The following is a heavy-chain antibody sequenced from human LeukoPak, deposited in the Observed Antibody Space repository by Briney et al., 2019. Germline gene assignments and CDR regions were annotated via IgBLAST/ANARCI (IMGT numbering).Heavy chain of an antibody. D-gene: IGHD5-12*01. J-gene: IGHJ4*02. Sequence: PSETLSLTCTISGDSISSSSYYWGWIRQAPGKGLGWIGSIYYSGTTYYNPSLKSRVTISMDTPKNQFSLKLSSVSAADTAVYYCARDLLAHSGYEFDYWGQGTLVTVSA. CDR1: GDSISSSSYY. V-gene: IGHV4-39*07. CDR2: IYYSGTT. CDR3: ARDLLAHSGYEFDY.